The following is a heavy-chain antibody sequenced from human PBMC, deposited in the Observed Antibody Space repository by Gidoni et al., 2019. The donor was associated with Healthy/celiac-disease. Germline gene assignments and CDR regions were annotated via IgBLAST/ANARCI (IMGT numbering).Heavy chain of an antibody. D-gene: IGHD3-10*01. CDR1: GYSFASYW. J-gene: IGHJ2*01. Sequence: EVQLVQSGAEGKKPGESLQTSCKGYGYSFASYWIGWGRQMPGKGLEWKGISYPGDADTRYRPSFQVQVTISADKSIITAYLQWSSLKASDTAMYYCARPVGEYRRCYWYFDLWGRGTLVTVSS. V-gene: IGHV5-51*01. CDR2: SYPGDADT. CDR3: ARPVGEYRRCYWYFDL.